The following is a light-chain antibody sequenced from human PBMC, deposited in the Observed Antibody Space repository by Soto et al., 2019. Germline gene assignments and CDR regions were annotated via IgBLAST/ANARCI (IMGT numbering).Light chain of an antibody. CDR1: QSVSSSY. CDR2: SAS. CDR3: QQFGSSVYT. J-gene: IGKJ2*01. Sequence: EIVLTQSPGTLSLSPGERATLSCRASQSVSSSYLAWYQQKPGQAPRLLVYSASTRATGVPDRFSGSGSGTDFTLTISRLEPEDLAVYYCQQFGSSVYTFGQGTNLEMK. V-gene: IGKV3-20*01.